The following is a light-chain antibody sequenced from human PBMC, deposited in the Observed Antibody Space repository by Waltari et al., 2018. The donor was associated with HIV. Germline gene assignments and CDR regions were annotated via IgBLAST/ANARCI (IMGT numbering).Light chain of an antibody. J-gene: IGKJ5*01. CDR3: QQRADLIT. V-gene: IGKV3-11*01. CDR1: HNLTKY. Sequence: VLTQPPATLSFSPAESAPLSCRITHNLTKYLAWSQQNPSHPHRLLIVDASIRSTGIPARFSGSGSGTDFTPTISSLEPEDFALYYCQQRADLITFGQGTRLEIK. CDR2: DAS.